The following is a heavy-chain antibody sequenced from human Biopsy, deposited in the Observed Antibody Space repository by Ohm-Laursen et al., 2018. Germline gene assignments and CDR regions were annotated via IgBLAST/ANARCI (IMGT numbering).Heavy chain of an antibody. CDR1: GATFSNYA. CDR2: INPMFGTA. CDR3: ARSFGVVINFEHNWFDP. V-gene: IGHV1-69*06. D-gene: IGHD3-3*01. J-gene: IGHJ5*02. Sequence: SSVKVSCKASGATFSNYAINWLRQAPGQGLEWMGGINPMFGTAKYAQRFQDRVTITADKSASTADMELSSLRSDDTAVYYCARSFGVVINFEHNWFDPWGQGTLVTVSS.